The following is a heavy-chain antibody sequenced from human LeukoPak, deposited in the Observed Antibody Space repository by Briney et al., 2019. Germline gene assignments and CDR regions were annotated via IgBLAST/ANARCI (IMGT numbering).Heavy chain of an antibody. Sequence: SVKVSCKASGGTFTSYAISWVRQAPGQGLERMGGIIPIFGTANYAQKFQGRVTITADKSTSTAYMELSSLRSEDTAAYYCAREGIVGATRYFDYWGQGTLVTVSS. CDR1: GGTFTSYA. D-gene: IGHD1-26*01. V-gene: IGHV1-69*06. CDR3: AREGIVGATRYFDY. J-gene: IGHJ4*02. CDR2: IIPIFGTA.